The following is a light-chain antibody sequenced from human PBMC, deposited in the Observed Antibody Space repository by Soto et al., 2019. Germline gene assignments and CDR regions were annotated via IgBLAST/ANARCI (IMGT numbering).Light chain of an antibody. CDR3: QQRTNWPLT. J-gene: IGKJ4*01. Sequence: EIVLTQSPVNLSLSPGERATLSCRASQSVATFLAWYQQKPGQAPRLLIFDASNRAPGIPDRFNGSGSGKAFTLTITSLEPEDFAVYYCQQRTNWPLTFVGGTKVEV. CDR1: QSVATF. CDR2: DAS. V-gene: IGKV3-11*01.